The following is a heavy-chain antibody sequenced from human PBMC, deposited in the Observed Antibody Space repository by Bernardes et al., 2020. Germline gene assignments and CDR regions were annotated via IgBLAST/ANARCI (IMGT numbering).Heavy chain of an antibody. V-gene: IGHV3-74*01. CDR1: GFTFSRYW. CDR2: INSDGSST. J-gene: IGHJ4*02. D-gene: IGHD1-26*01. Sequence: GSLTLSCAVSGFTFSRYWMHWVRPAPGKGLVWVSRINSDGSSTSYADSVKGRFTISRDNAKNTLYLQMNSLRAEDTAVYYCASGRLGGGYYFDYWGQGTLVTVSS. CDR3: ASGRLGGGYYFDY.